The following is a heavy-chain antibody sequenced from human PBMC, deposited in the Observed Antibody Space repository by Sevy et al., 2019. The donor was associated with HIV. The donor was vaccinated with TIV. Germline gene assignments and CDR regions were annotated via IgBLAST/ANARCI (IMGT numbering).Heavy chain of an antibody. Sequence: ASVKVSCKASGYTFTDYFLHWVRQAPGQGLEWMGWINPKSGGTNYAQKFQGRVTMTRDTSISTAYMELIRLRSDDTAGYSCARGHWITVAGNQWFDPWGQGTLVTVSS. CDR3: ARGHWITVAGNQWFDP. CDR1: GYTFTDYF. V-gene: IGHV1-2*02. CDR2: INPKSGGT. J-gene: IGHJ5*02. D-gene: IGHD6-19*01.